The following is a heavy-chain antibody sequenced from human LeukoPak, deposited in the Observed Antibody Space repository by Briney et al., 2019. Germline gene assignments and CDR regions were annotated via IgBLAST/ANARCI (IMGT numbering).Heavy chain of an antibody. V-gene: IGHV3-33*01. CDR2: IWYDGSNK. CDR1: GFTFSSYG. Sequence: GGSLRLSCAASGFTFSSYGMHWVRQAPGKGLEWVAVIWYDGSNKYYADSVKGRFTISRDNSKNTLYLQMNSLRAEDTAVYYCARDSAAGTMYCYYYYMDVWGKGTTVTVSS. J-gene: IGHJ6*03. D-gene: IGHD6-13*01. CDR3: ARDSAAGTMYCYYYYMDV.